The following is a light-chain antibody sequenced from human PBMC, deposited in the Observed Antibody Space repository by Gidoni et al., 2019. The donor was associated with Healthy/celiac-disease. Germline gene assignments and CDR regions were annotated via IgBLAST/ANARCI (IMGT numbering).Light chain of an antibody. CDR1: QSVSSSY. Sequence: IVLTQYPGTLSLSPGERVTLYCRASQSVSSSYLAWYQQKPGQAPRLLIYGASSRASGIPDRFSGSGSGTDFTLTISRLEPEDFAVYYCQQYGSSPSTFGQGTKLEIK. V-gene: IGKV3-20*01. CDR3: QQYGSSPST. J-gene: IGKJ2*01. CDR2: GAS.